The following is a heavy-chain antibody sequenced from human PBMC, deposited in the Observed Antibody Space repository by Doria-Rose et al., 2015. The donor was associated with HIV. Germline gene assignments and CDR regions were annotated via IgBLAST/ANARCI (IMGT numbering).Heavy chain of an antibody. Sequence: SGPVLVKPTETLTLTCTVSGVSLSSPGMGVSWIRQPPVKALEWLADIFSDDESSYKRSLKSRLTISRTTAKRQVILTMTDMMPVDTATYYCARIKSSRWYRRDHCDFVAQGTLVIVAA. CDR2: IFSDDES. CDR3: ARIKSSRWYRRDHCDF. D-gene: IGHD6-13*01. V-gene: IGHV2-26*01. J-gene: IGHJ4*02. CDR1: GVSLSSPGMG.